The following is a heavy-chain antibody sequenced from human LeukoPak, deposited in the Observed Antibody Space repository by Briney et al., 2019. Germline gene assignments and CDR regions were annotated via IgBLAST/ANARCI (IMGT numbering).Heavy chain of an antibody. CDR2: ISGSGGST. V-gene: IGHV3-23*01. CDR3: ARGQCTSTSCDPGQFDF. D-gene: IGHD2-2*01. CDR1: GFTFSSYA. J-gene: IGHJ4*02. Sequence: GGSLRLSCAASGFTFSSYAMSWVRQAPGKGLEWVSAISGSGGSTYYADSVKGRFTISRDNSKNTLYLQMNSLRAEGTAVYYCARGQCTSTSCDPGQFDFWGQGTQVTVSS.